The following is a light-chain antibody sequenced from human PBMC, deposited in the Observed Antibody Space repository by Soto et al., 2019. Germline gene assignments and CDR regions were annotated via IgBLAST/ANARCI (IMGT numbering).Light chain of an antibody. CDR1: QDIGKY. J-gene: IGKJ1*01. Sequence: DIQMTQSPSSLSAFVGDRVTITCQASQDIGKYLNWYQQKPGRAPKLLIYDASILETGVPSRFSGSGFGTDFTFTISSLHPEDIATYYCQQNNYLPRTFGQGTQVEMK. CDR3: QQNNYLPRT. V-gene: IGKV1-33*01. CDR2: DAS.